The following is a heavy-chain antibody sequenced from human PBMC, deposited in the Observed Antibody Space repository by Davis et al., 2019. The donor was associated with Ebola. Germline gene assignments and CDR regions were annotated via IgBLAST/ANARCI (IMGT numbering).Heavy chain of an antibody. CDR2: IRSKAYGGTT. V-gene: IGHV3-49*02. CDR1: GFNFRSYG. Sequence: GESLKISCAASGFNFRSYGMHWVRQAPGRGLEWVGFIRSKAYGGTTEYAASVKGRFTISRDDSKSIAYLQMNNLKTEDTAFYYCTREFGGSYGYWGQGTLVTVSS. D-gene: IGHD1-26*01. J-gene: IGHJ4*02. CDR3: TREFGGSYGY.